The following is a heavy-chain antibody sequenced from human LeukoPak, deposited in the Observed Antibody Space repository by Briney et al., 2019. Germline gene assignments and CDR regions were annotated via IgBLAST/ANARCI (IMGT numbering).Heavy chain of an antibody. CDR1: GGSISSSSYY. V-gene: IGHV4-39*01. CDR2: IYYSVST. J-gene: IGHJ3*02. Sequence: SETLSLTCSVSGGSISSSSYYWGWIRQPPGKGLEWIGYIYYSVSTYYNPSLKSRVTMSVDTSKSQFSLRLSSVTAADTATYYCARREYYYDVFDIWGQGTMVTVSS. CDR3: ARREYYYDVFDI. D-gene: IGHD3-10*01.